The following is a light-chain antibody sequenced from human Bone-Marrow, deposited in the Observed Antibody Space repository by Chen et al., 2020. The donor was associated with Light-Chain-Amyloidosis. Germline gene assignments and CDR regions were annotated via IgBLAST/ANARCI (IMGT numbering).Light chain of an antibody. J-gene: IGLJ1*01. CDR1: SSDVGGDNH. V-gene: IGLV2-14*01. Sequence: QSALTQPAPVSGSPGQSITISCTGTSSDVGGDNHVSWYPKHPDKPPKLMIYEVTNRPSWVPDRFSGSKSSNTASLTISGLQTEDEADYFCSSYTITNTLVFGSGTRVTVL. CDR2: EVT. CDR3: SSYTITNTLV.